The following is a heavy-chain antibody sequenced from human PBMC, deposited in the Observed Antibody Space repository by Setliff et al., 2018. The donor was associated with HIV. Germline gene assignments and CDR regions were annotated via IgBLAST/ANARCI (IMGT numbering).Heavy chain of an antibody. Sequence: ASVKVSCKASGYTFTSCFLHWVRQAPGQGLEYMGIINPSDGSADYVEKFQDRVTITRDTSTSTVYMEMSSLRSEDTAVYYCARDVEHMMDVWGQGTTVT. CDR1: GYTFTSCF. CDR3: ARDVEHMMDV. CDR2: INPSDGSA. J-gene: IGHJ6*02. V-gene: IGHV1-46*01.